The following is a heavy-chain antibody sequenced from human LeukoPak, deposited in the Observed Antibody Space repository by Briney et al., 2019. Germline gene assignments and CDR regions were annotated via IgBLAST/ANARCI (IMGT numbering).Heavy chain of an antibody. CDR2: ISAYNGNT. D-gene: IGHD6-13*01. V-gene: IGHV1-18*01. J-gene: IGHJ6*03. Sequence: ASVTLSLTSSVYTFTIYGISWVRQAPGPGLGWVGWISAYNGNTNYAQKLQGRVTMTTDTTTSTAYMELRSLTSDDTAVYYCARDVSSSWYYYYYYMDVWGKGTTVTVSS. CDR1: VYTFTIYG. CDR3: ARDVSSSWYYYYYYMDV.